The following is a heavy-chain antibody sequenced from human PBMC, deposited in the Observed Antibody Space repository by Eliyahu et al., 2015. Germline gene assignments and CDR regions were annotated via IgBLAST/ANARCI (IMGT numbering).Heavy chain of an antibody. J-gene: IGHJ3*02. CDR1: GGSFSGYY. V-gene: IGHV4-34*01. CDR2: INHSGST. Sequence: QVQLQQWGAGLLKPSETLSLTCAVYGGSFSGYYWSWXRQPPGKGLEWIGEINHSGSTNYNPSLKSRVTISVDTSKXQFSLKLSSVTAADTAVYYCARGSPLRPYYYGSGSLARNDAFDIWGQGTMVTVSS. CDR3: ARGSPLRPYYYGSGSLARNDAFDI. D-gene: IGHD3-10*01.